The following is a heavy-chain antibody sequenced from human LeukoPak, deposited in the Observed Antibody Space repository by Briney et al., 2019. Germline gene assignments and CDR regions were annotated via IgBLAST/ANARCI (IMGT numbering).Heavy chain of an antibody. CDR2: ISGSGGST. CDR3: VRGIVVPAGVDY. D-gene: IGHD2-2*01. Sequence: GGSLRLSCAASGFTFSSYAMSWVRQAPGKGLEWVSAISGSGGSTYYADSVKGRFTISRDNAKNTLYLQMNSLRAEDTAVYYCVRGIVVPAGVDYWGQGTLVTVSS. V-gene: IGHV3-23*01. J-gene: IGHJ4*02. CDR1: GFTFSSYA.